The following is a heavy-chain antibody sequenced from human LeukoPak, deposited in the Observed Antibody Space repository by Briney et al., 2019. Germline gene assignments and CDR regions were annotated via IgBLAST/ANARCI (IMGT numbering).Heavy chain of an antibody. Sequence: GGSLRLSCAASGFTLSSYAMTWVRRAPGRGLEWVSSVDGGGGGTYYADSVKGRFTISRDNSKDTLYLQMNGLRAEDTAVYFCAKQSAGSAAWYSLHYDFWGQGTLVTVSS. V-gene: IGHV3-23*01. J-gene: IGHJ4*02. CDR1: GFTLSSYA. CDR2: VDGGGGGT. CDR3: AKQSAGSAAWYSLHYDF. D-gene: IGHD6-13*01.